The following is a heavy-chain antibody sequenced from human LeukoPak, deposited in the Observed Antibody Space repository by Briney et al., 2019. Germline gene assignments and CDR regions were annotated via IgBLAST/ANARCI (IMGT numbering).Heavy chain of an antibody. CDR3: AREGSYYAFDY. CDR2: ISSSGSTI. D-gene: IGHD1-26*01. Sequence: GGSLRLSCAASGFTFSSYEMNWVRLAPGKGLEWVSYISSSGSTIYYADSVKGRFTISRDNAKNSLYLQMNSLRAEDTAVYYCAREGSYYAFDYWGQGTLVTVSS. V-gene: IGHV3-48*03. CDR1: GFTFSSYE. J-gene: IGHJ4*02.